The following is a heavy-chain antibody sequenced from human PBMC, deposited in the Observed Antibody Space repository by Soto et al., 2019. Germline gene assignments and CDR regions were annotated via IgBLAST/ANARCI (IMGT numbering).Heavy chain of an antibody. CDR1: GYTFTSYA. CDR3: ARDAYTGGYSSSWHWFDP. J-gene: IGHJ5*02. Sequence: SVKVSCKASGYTFTSYAISWVRQAPGQGLEWMGGIIPIFGTANYAQKFQGRVTITADESTSTAYMELSSLRSEDTAVYYCARDAYTGGYSSSWHWFDPWGQGTLVTVSS. CDR2: IIPIFGTA. V-gene: IGHV1-69*13. D-gene: IGHD6-13*01.